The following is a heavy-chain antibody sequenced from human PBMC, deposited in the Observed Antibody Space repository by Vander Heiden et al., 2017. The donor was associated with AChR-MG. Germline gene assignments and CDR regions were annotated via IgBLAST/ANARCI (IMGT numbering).Heavy chain of an antibody. CDR3: ARARSRSGYYPQPDY. CDR2: IYSGGST. CDR1: GFTVSSHY. J-gene: IGHJ4*02. D-gene: IGHD3-22*01. Sequence: EVQLVETGGGLIQPGGSLRLSCAASGFTVSSHYMSWVRQAPGKGLEWVSVIYSGGSTYYADSVKGRFTISRDNSKNTLYLQMNSLRAEDTAVYYCARARSRSGYYPQPDYWGQGTLVTVSS. V-gene: IGHV3-53*02.